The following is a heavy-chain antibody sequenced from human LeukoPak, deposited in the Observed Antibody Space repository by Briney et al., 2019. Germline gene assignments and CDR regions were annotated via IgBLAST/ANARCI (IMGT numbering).Heavy chain of an antibody. CDR1: GFTFSSYW. J-gene: IGHJ4*02. Sequence: GGSLRLACAASGFTFSSYWMHWVRQAPGKGLGWVSRIHSDGSSTTYADSVKGRFTISRESAKNTLYLQMSSLRAEDTAVYYCARGAWGSHDYWGQGTLVTVSS. V-gene: IGHV3-74*01. CDR2: IHSDGSST. CDR3: ARGAWGSHDY. D-gene: IGHD7-27*01.